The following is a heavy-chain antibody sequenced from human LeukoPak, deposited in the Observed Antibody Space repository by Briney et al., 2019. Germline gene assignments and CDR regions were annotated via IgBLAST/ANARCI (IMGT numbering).Heavy chain of an antibody. J-gene: IGHJ6*03. CDR2: IYYSGST. Sequence: SETLSLTCTVSGGSISSYYWSWIRQPPGKGLEWIGYIYYSGSTNYNPSLKSRVTISVDTSKKQFSLKLSSVTAADTAVYYCARGGIAVAGTPISDYMDVWGKGTTVTVSS. D-gene: IGHD6-19*01. V-gene: IGHV4-59*01. CDR1: GGSISSYY. CDR3: ARGGIAVAGTPISDYMDV.